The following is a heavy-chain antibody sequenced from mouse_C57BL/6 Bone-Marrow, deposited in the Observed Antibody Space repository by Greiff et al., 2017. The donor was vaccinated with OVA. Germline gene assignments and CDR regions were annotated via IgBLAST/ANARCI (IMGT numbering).Heavy chain of an antibody. D-gene: IGHD2-1*01. V-gene: IGHV1-64*01. CDR2: IHPNSGST. CDR1: GYTFTSYW. Sequence: VQLQQSGAELVKPGASVKLSCKASGYTFTSYWMHWVKQRPGQGLEWIGMIHPNSGSTNYNEKFKSKATLTVDKSSSTAYMQLSSLTSEDSAVYFCAPNYVEGYYAMDYWGQGTSVTVSS. J-gene: IGHJ4*01. CDR3: APNYVEGYYAMDY.